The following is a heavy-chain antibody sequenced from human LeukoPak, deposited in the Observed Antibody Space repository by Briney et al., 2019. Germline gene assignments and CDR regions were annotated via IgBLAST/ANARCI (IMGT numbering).Heavy chain of an antibody. Sequence: PGRSLRLSCTTSGFSFSDYAMSWVRQAPGKGLEWVGLIRSKAYGGTAEYAASVKGRFSISRDDSKSIAYLQMNSLTTEDTAMYFCARCLTVTGAKYYFDSWGQRTLVTVSS. CDR3: ARCLTVTGAKYYFDS. CDR2: IRSKAYGGTA. V-gene: IGHV3-49*04. D-gene: IGHD3-22*01. J-gene: IGHJ4*02. CDR1: GFSFSDYA.